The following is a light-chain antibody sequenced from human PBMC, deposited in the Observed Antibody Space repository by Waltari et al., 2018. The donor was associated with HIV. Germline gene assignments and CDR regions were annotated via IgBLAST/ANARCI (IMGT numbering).Light chain of an antibody. J-gene: IGLJ2*01. CDR2: RNT. V-gene: IGLV1-40*01. CDR3: QSFDNSLSGLV. CDR1: SSNIGAGYA. Sequence: QSVLTQPPSLSGAPGQRVSISCTGSSSNIGAGYAVHWYQQLPGAAPKLLIYRNTNRPSGVPDRYSASKSGTSASLAITGLQAEDEADFYCQSFDNSLSGLVFGGGTKLTVL.